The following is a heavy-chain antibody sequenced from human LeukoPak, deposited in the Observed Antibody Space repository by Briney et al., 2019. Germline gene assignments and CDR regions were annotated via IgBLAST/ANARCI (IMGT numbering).Heavy chain of an antibody. CDR3: AGDYGDYLPFDY. CDR2: INTSGST. CDR1: GGSISSYY. D-gene: IGHD4-17*01. J-gene: IGHJ4*02. Sequence: SETLSLTCTVSGGSISSYYWSWIRQPAGKGLEWIGRINTSGSTNYNPSLKSRVTMSVDTSKNQFSLKLSSVTAADTAVYYCAGDYGDYLPFDYWGQGTLVTVSS. V-gene: IGHV4-4*07.